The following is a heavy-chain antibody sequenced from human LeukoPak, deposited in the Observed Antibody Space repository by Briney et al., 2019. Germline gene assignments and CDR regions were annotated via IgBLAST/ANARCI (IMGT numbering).Heavy chain of an antibody. V-gene: IGHV3-9*01. CDR2: ISWNSGSI. J-gene: IGHJ3*02. CDR1: GSTFDDYA. D-gene: IGHD2-15*01. Sequence: PGGSLRLSCAASGSTFDDYAMHWVRQAPGKGLEWVSGISWNSGSIDYADSVKGRFTISSDNANNSLYLQMNSLRAEDTALYYCAKDLPRYGIGGSFPRGAFDIWGEGTMVTVSS. CDR3: AKDLPRYGIGGSFPRGAFDI.